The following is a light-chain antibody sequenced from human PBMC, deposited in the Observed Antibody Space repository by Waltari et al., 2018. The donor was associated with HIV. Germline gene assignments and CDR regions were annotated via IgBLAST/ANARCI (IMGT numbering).Light chain of an antibody. CDR3: QQYYDWPLT. J-gene: IGKJ4*01. CDR2: DAS. V-gene: IGKV3-15*01. CDR1: HSVSTN. Sequence: ETLMTHSPYTLSVSPGERVTLSCWTRHSVSTNLTWYQQKPCQAPRLLIYDASTRATGISARFSGSGSGTEFTLTISSLQSEDFAVYYCQQYYDWPLTFGGGTKVEI.